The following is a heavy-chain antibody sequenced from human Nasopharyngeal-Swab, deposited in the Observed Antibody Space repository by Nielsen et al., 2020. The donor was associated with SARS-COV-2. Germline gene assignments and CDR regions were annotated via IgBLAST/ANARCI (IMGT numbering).Heavy chain of an antibody. CDR3: ARSYNPGGFGWLLSNY. J-gene: IGHJ4*02. V-gene: IGHV3-30*04. D-gene: IGHD3-9*01. CDR2: ISYGGGDE. Sequence: GESLKISCEASGFTFSSYPMQWVRRAPGKGLEWVSVISYGGGDEHYADSVKGRFTISRDNSKNTLYLQMNSLTVDDTAVYYCARSYNPGGFGWLLSNYWGQGTLVTVSS. CDR1: GFTFSSYP.